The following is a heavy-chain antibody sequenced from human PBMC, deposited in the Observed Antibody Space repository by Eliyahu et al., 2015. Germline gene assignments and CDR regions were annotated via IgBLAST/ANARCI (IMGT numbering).Heavy chain of an antibody. D-gene: IGHD3-22*01. Sequence: QITLKESGPTLVKPTQTLTLTCTFSGFSLSTSGVGVGWIRQPPGKALEWLALIYWDDDKRYSPSLKSRLTITKDTSKNQVVLTMTNMDPVDTATYYCAHRVSGGYSFWFDPWGQGTLVTVSS. V-gene: IGHV2-5*02. CDR2: IYWDDDK. CDR3: AHRVSGGYSFWFDP. J-gene: IGHJ5*02. CDR1: GFSLSTSGVG.